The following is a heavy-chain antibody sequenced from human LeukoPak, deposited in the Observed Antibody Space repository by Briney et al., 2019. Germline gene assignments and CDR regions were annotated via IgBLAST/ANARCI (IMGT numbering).Heavy chain of an antibody. V-gene: IGHV1-18*01. CDR2: ISAYNGNT. D-gene: IGHD6-19*01. J-gene: IGHJ6*02. CDR3: ARDRGSSGWYVTSYYYYGMDV. Sequence: ASVKVSCKASGYTFTSYGISWVRQAPGQGLEWMGWISAYNGNTNYAQKLQGRVTMTTDTSTSTAYMELRSLRSDDTAVYYCARDRGSSGWYVTSYYYYGMDVWGQGTTVTVSS. CDR1: GYTFTSYG.